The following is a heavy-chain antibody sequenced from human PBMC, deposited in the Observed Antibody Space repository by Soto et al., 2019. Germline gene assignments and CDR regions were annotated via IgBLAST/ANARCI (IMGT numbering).Heavy chain of an antibody. CDR2: IYSSGST. V-gene: IGHV4-59*01. Sequence: SETLSLTCTVSGGSISNYYWSWIRQPPGKGLEWIGYIYSSGSTYYNPSLKSRVTISVDTSKDQFSLMLSSVTAADTAMYYCARVILGNWFDPWGQGTLVTVSS. CDR1: GGSISNYY. D-gene: IGHD3-16*01. CDR3: ARVILGNWFDP. J-gene: IGHJ5*02.